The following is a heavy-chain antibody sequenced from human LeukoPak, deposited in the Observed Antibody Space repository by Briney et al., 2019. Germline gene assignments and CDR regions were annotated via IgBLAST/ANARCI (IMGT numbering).Heavy chain of an antibody. Sequence: SETLSLTCAVYGGSFSGYYWSWIRQPPGKGLEWIGEINHSGSTNYNPSLKSRVTISVDTSKNQFSLKLSSVTAADTAVYYCARAGSSSWYGYYYYGMDVWGQGTTVTVSS. D-gene: IGHD6-13*01. J-gene: IGHJ6*02. CDR2: INHSGST. CDR1: GGSFSGYY. CDR3: ARAGSSSWYGYYYYGMDV. V-gene: IGHV4-34*01.